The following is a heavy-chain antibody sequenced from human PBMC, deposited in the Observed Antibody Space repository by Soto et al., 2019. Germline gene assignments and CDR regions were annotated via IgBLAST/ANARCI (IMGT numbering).Heavy chain of an antibody. CDR2: INPGNGNT. CDR1: GYTFTSYV. V-gene: IGHV1-3*01. J-gene: IGHJ4*02. CDR3: ARGGIWDCSNDLAF. D-gene: IGHD2-8*01. Sequence: ASVKVSCKASGYTFTSYVMNWVLQATGRGLEWMGWINPGNGNTKYSQKFRGSVTSERDTSASTAYMELSSLRSADTALYYCARGGIWDCSNDLAFWGQGTLVTVSS.